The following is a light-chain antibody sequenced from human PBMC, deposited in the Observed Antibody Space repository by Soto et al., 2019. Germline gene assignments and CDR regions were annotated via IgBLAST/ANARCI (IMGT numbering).Light chain of an antibody. CDR2: GAS. CDR1: QSVSSSY. Sequence: EIVLTQSPGTLSLSPGERATLSCMASQSVSSSYLAWYQQKPGQAPRLLIYGASSRATGIPDRFSGSGSGTDFTLTISRLEPEDFAVYYCQQYGSSPPTFGQGTKV. V-gene: IGKV3-20*01. CDR3: QQYGSSPPT. J-gene: IGKJ1*01.